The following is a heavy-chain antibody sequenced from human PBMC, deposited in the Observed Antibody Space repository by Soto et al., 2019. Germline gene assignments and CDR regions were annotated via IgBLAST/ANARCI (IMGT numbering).Heavy chain of an antibody. CDR3: ARVLSGVDYDEGDY. CDR1: GGSISSGDYY. D-gene: IGHD4-17*01. V-gene: IGHV4-30-4*01. Sequence: QVQLQESGPGLVKPSQTLSLTCTVSGGSISSGDYYWSWIRQPPGKGLEWIGYIYYSGSTYYNPSINSRVTISVDTSKNQFSRKLSSVTAADTAVYYCARVLSGVDYDEGDYWGQGTLVTVSS. CDR2: IYYSGST. J-gene: IGHJ4*02.